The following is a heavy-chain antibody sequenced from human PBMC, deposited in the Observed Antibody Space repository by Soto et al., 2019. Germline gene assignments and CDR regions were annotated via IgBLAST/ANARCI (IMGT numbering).Heavy chain of an antibody. D-gene: IGHD3-10*01. J-gene: IGHJ6*02. V-gene: IGHV3-30*18. Sequence: PGGSLRLSCAASGFTFSTYGMHWVRQAPGKGLEWVAIISYDGSTKYYADSVKGRFTISRDNSKNTLDLQMNSLRAEDTAVYYCAKDARVRGIIVSLDVWGQGTTVTVSS. CDR2: ISYDGSTK. CDR1: GFTFSTYG. CDR3: AKDARVRGIIVSLDV.